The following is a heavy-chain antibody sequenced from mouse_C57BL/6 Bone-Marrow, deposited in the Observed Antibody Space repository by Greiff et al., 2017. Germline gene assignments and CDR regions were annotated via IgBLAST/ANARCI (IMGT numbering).Heavy chain of an antibody. J-gene: IGHJ1*03. Sequence: VMLVESGGGLVQPGGSLSLSCAASGFTFTDYYMSWVRQPPGKALEWLGFIRNKANGYTTEYSASVKGRFTISRDNSQSILYLQMNALRAEDSATYYCARYLYYVHFDVWGTGTTVTVSS. CDR2: IRNKANGYTT. D-gene: IGHD1-1*01. V-gene: IGHV7-3*01. CDR3: ARYLYYVHFDV. CDR1: GFTFTDYY.